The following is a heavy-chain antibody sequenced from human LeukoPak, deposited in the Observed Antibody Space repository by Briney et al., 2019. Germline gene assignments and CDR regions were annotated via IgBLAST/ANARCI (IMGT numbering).Heavy chain of an antibody. CDR1: GFTFNIYA. Sequence: QPGGSLRLSCAASGFTFNIYAMSWVRQAPGKGLEWLSAIDGHSDDAYYTDSVKGRFSIYRDNSNNAVFLQMHSLAAEDTGVYYCAKDTDARTWHQGGGLNFDSWGQGTLVTVSS. D-gene: IGHD1-26*01. J-gene: IGHJ4*02. CDR2: IDGHSDDA. V-gene: IGHV3-23*01. CDR3: AKDTDARTWHQGGGLNFDS.